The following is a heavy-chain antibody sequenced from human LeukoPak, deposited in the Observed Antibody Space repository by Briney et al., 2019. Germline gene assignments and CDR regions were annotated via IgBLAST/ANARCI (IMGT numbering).Heavy chain of an antibody. CDR1: GDTSRSSI. Sequence: GGSLRLSCAHSGDTSRSSIPNRVRQAPGKGLEWVSSISSSRSDIYYGFSMTGRFSISTLNPKNSLYLQMDSVRAEDTAANHCSTGVIDYWGQGTLVTVSS. J-gene: IGHJ4*02. CDR2: ISSSRSDI. V-gene: IGHV3-21*01. CDR3: STGVIDY. D-gene: IGHD3-22*01.